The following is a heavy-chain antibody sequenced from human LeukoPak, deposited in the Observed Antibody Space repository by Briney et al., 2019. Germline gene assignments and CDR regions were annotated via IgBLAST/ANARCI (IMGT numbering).Heavy chain of an antibody. Sequence: GGSLRLSCAASGFTFSSYWMSWVRQAPGKGLEWVANIKQDGSEKYYVDSGKGRFTISRDNARNSLYLQMNSLRAEDTAVYYCAATVTLFDYWGQGTLVTVSS. D-gene: IGHD4-17*01. CDR1: GFTFSSYW. CDR2: IKQDGSEK. J-gene: IGHJ4*02. V-gene: IGHV3-7*01. CDR3: AATVTLFDY.